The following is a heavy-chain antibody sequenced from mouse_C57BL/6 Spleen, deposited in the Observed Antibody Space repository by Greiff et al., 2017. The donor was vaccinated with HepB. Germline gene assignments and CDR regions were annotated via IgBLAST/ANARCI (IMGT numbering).Heavy chain of an antibody. Sequence: QVQLQQSGAELVKPGASVKLSCKASGYTFTSYWMHWVKQRPGQGLEWIGMIHPNSGSTNYNEKFKSKATLTVDKSSSTAYMQLSSLTSEDSAVYYCAREAGSSLRGGTFDYWGQGTTLTVSS. CDR3: AREAGSSLRGGTFDY. J-gene: IGHJ2*01. CDR2: IHPNSGST. D-gene: IGHD1-1*01. V-gene: IGHV1-64*01. CDR1: GYTFTSYW.